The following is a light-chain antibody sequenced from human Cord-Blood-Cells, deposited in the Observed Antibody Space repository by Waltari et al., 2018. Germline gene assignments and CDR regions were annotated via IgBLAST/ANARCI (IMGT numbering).Light chain of an antibody. V-gene: IGKV1-39*01. CDR1: QSISSY. Sequence: DIQMTQSPSSLSASVGNRVHITCRASQSISSYLNWYQQKPGKAPKLLIYADSSLQSGVPSRFSGSGSGTDFTLTISSLQPEDFATYYCQQSYSTPRTFGQGTKVEIK. J-gene: IGKJ1*01. CDR3: QQSYSTPRT. CDR2: ADS.